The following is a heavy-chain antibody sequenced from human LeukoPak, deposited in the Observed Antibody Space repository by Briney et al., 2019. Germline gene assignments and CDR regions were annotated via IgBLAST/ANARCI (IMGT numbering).Heavy chain of an antibody. CDR2: IGSSENYI. D-gene: IGHD2-2*01. V-gene: IGHV3-21*01. Sequence: GGSLRLSCAASGFTFSTYSMNWVRQAPGKGLEWVSSIGSSENYIYYADSLKGRFTISRDNAKNSLYLQMNSLRAEDTAVYYCARGGYDVIVPAASNYYYMDVWGKGTTVTVSS. J-gene: IGHJ6*03. CDR1: GFTFSTYS. CDR3: ARGGYDVIVPAASNYYYMDV.